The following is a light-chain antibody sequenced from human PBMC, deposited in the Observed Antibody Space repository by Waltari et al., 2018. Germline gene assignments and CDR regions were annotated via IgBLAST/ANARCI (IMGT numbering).Light chain of an antibody. CDR2: DVS. CDR1: SSDVGGYNY. V-gene: IGLV2-11*01. Sequence: QSALTQPRSVSGSPGQSVTISCTGTSSDVGGYNYVSWFQQHPGKAPKLMINDVSNRPSGVPDRFSGSKSGNTASLTISGLQADDETDYYCCSYAGRYTWVFGGGTKLTVL. CDR3: CSYAGRYTWV. J-gene: IGLJ3*02.